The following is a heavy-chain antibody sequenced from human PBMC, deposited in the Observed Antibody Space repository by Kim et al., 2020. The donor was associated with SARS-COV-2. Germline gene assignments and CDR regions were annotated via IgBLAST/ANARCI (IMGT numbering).Heavy chain of an antibody. D-gene: IGHD3-10*01. J-gene: IGHJ4*02. V-gene: IGHV4-39*01. CDR1: DGSIGSSSF. CDR2: IYYSGST. Sequence: SETLSLTCTISDGSIGSSSFWGWIRQPPGKGLEWLGSIYYSGSTYYNPSLKGRVTLSADNSKNHFSLKLNSVTAADTSIYHCARHVSGPGRVAASVPFYFDSWGQGILVSVSS. CDR3: ARHVSGPGRVAASVPFYFDS.